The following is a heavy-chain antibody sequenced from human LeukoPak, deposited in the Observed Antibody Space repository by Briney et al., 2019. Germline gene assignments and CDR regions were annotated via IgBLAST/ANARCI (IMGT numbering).Heavy chain of an antibody. J-gene: IGHJ1*01. V-gene: IGHV3-30*02. D-gene: IGHD4-11*01. CDR2: MRYDGSGK. Sequence: GGTLTLSCIASGFTFSSYGMHWVRQPPGKGREWVGFMRYDGSGKYYGDPVKGRFTISRDNSKNTLYLQMNSLTSADTAVYYCARDKAVTTELTQYFHDWGQGTLVTVSS. CDR1: GFTFSSYG. CDR3: ARDKAVTTELTQYFHD.